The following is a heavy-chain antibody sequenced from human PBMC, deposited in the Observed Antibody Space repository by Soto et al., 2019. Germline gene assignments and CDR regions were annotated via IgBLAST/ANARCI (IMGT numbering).Heavy chain of an antibody. Sequence: PSQTLSLTCAISGDSASINSAAWNWIRQSPSRGLEWLGRTYYRSKWYNDYAVSVKSRITINPDTSKNQFSLQLNSVTPEDTAVYYCARGGYSGYEVYYYYGMDVWGQGTTVTVSS. CDR2: TYYRSKWYN. D-gene: IGHD5-12*01. V-gene: IGHV6-1*01. CDR1: GDSASINSAA. CDR3: ARGGYSGYEVYYYYGMDV. J-gene: IGHJ6*02.